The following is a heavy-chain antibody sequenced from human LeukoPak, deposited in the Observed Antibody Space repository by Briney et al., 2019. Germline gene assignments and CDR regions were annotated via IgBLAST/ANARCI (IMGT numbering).Heavy chain of an antibody. CDR2: ISSSSSYI. CDR1: GFTFNSYS. Sequence: GGSLRLSCAASGFTFNSYSMNWVRQAPGKGLEWVSSISSSSSYIYYADSVKGRFTISRDNAKNSLYLQMNSLRAEDTAVYYCAREARTVGANFDYWGQGTLVTVSS. V-gene: IGHV3-21*01. D-gene: IGHD1-26*01. J-gene: IGHJ4*02. CDR3: AREARTVGANFDY.